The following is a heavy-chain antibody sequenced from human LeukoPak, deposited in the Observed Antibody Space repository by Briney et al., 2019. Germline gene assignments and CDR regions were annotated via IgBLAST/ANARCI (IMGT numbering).Heavy chain of an antibody. CDR3: ARDPGDY. J-gene: IGHJ4*02. V-gene: IGHV3-23*01. CDR2: IVDDGGSI. CDR1: GFTFSNYA. Sequence: PGGSLRLSCAASGFTFSNYAMTWVRQAPGKGLEWVSAIVDDGGSISYADSVKGRFTISRDNAKNSLYLQMNSLRDEDTAVYFCARDPGDYWGQGTLVTVSP. D-gene: IGHD3-10*01.